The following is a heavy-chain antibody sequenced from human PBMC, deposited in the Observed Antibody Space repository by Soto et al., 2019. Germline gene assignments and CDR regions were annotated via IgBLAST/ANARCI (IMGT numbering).Heavy chain of an antibody. CDR3: ARRRRPEAGATGRKGFDP. D-gene: IGHD6-13*01. CDR2: INHRGST. V-gene: IGHV4-34*01. CDR1: GESLSDYY. Sequence: QVQLQQLGAGLLKPSETLSLTCGVYGESLSDYYLSWIRQSPGNGLEWIAEINHRGSTYYNPSLKTRITLSIEPANNPTSSTLRSLTAANTAVYYCARRRRPEAGATGRKGFDPWGQGGLITVSS. J-gene: IGHJ5*02.